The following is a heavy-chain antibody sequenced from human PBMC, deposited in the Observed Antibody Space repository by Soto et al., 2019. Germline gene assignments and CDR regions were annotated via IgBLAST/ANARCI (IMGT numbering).Heavy chain of an antibody. CDR3: ARVGAASSWSFDY. CDR1: GGSIGSSIYY. D-gene: IGHD6-13*01. CDR2: IYYSGST. V-gene: IGHV4-39*01. J-gene: IGHJ4*02. Sequence: SETLSLTCTVSGGSIGSSIYYWGWIRQPPGKGLEWIGSIYYSGSTYHNPSLKSRVSISVDTSKNQFSLKLSSVTAADTAVYYCARVGAASSWSFDYWGQGTLVTVSS.